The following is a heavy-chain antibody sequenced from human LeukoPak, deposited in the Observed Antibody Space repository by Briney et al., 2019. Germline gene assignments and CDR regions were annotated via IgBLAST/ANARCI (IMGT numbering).Heavy chain of an antibody. CDR3: AKPLAYGDYVNYFDY. J-gene: IGHJ4*02. D-gene: IGHD4-17*01. V-gene: IGHV3-23*01. CDR2: ISGSGGST. CDR1: GFTVSINY. Sequence: PGGSLRLSCAASGFTVSINYMSWVRQAPGKGLEWVSAISGSGGSTYYADSVKGRFTISRDNSKNTLYLQMNSLRAEDTAVYYCAKPLAYGDYVNYFDYWGQGTLVTVSS.